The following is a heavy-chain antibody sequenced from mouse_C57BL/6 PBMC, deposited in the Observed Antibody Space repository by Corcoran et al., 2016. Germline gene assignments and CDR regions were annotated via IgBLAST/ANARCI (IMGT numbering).Heavy chain of an antibody. CDR3: APLAY. Sequence: EVQLQQSGPELVKPGASVKISCKASGYTFTDYYMNWVKQSHGKSLEWIGDINPNNGGTSYNQKFKGKATLTVDKSSSTSYMELRSLTSEESAVYYWAPLAYVGQGTLVTVSA. CDR1: GYTFTDYY. CDR2: INPNNGGT. V-gene: IGHV1-26*01. J-gene: IGHJ3*01.